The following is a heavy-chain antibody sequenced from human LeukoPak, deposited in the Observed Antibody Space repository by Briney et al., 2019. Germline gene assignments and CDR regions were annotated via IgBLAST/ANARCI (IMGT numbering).Heavy chain of an antibody. CDR2: IWYDGSNK. Sequence: GRSLRLSCAASGFTFSSYGMHWVRQAPGKGLEWVAVIWYDGSNKYYADSVKGRFTISRDNSKNTLYLQTNSLRAEDTAVYSCARGITIFGVVTRPDYWGQGTLVTVSS. J-gene: IGHJ4*02. CDR1: GFTFSSYG. D-gene: IGHD3-3*01. V-gene: IGHV3-33*01. CDR3: ARGITIFGVVTRPDY.